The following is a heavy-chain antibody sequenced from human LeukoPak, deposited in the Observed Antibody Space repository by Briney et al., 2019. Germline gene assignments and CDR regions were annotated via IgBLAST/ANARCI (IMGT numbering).Heavy chain of an antibody. V-gene: IGHV4-34*01. CDR2: INHSGST. D-gene: IGHD6-19*01. CDR3: AGSSASSLRDDY. Sequence: SETLSLTCAVYGGSFSGYYWSWIRQPPGKGLEWIGEINHSGSTNYNPSLKSRVTISVDTSKNQFSLKLSSVTAADTAVYYCAGSSASSLRDDYWGQGTLVTVSS. CDR1: GGSFSGYY. J-gene: IGHJ4*02.